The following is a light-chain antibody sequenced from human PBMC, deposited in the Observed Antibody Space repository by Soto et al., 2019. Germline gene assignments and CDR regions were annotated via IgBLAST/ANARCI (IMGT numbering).Light chain of an antibody. CDR2: EGT. Sequence: QSVLTQPASVSGSPGQSTTISCTGTSSDIGSYNLVSWYQQHPGKAPKLMIYEGTKRPSGVSNRFSGSTSGNTASLTISGLQAEDEADYHCCSYAGRSTPVIFGGGTKLTVL. V-gene: IGLV2-23*01. CDR1: SSDIGSYNL. CDR3: CSYAGRSTPVI. J-gene: IGLJ2*01.